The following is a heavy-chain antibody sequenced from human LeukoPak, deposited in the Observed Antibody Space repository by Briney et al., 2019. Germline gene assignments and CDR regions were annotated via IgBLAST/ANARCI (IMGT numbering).Heavy chain of an antibody. D-gene: IGHD3-22*01. Sequence: QTGESLRLSCAASGFTFSTYSMNWVRQAPGKGLEWVSYISSSSGTIFYADSVKGRFTISRDNAKNSLYLQMNSLRAEDTAVYYCAKRENYYDSSGYHYVGAFDIWGQGTMVTVSS. J-gene: IGHJ3*02. CDR2: ISSSSGTI. V-gene: IGHV3-48*01. CDR3: AKRENYYDSSGYHYVGAFDI. CDR1: GFTFSTYS.